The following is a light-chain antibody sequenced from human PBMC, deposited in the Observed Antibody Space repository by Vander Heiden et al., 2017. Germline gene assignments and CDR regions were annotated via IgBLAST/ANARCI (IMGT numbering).Light chain of an antibody. V-gene: IGLV3-1*01. CDR2: QDS. CDR1: KWGDKY. Sequence: SYELSQPPSVSVSPGQTASITCSGDKWGDKYVCWYQQKPGQSPVLVIYQDSKRPSGIPERFSGSNSGNTATLTISGTQAMDEADYYCQAWDSSTAWVFGGGTKLTVL. J-gene: IGLJ3*02. CDR3: QAWDSSTAWV.